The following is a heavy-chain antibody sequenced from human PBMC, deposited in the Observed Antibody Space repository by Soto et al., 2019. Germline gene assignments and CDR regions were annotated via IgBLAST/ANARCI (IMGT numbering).Heavy chain of an antibody. Sequence: GGSLRLSCAASGFTFSSYAMRWVHQAPGKGLEWVSAISGSGGSTYYADSVKGRFTISRDNSKNTLYLQMNSLRAEDTAVYYCAKDGWLVKDYYYYYGIEVWGQRTTVTVS. D-gene: IGHD6-19*01. CDR2: ISGSGGST. CDR1: GFTFSSYA. V-gene: IGHV3-23*01. CDR3: AKDGWLVKDYYYYYGIEV. J-gene: IGHJ6*02.